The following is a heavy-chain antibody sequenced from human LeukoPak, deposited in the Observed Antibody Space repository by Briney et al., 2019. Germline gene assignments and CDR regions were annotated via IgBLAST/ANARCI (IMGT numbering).Heavy chain of an antibody. CDR1: GGSISSSSYY. CDR3: ARDGPSVYFDY. J-gene: IGHJ4*02. CDR2: IYTTGTT. Sequence: SETLSLTCTVSGGSISSSSYYWTWIRQPAGKGLEWIGRIYTTGTTNYNPSLKSRLTISLDTSKNQFSLHLSSVTAADTAVYYCARDGPSVYFDYWGQGTLVTVSS. V-gene: IGHV4-61*02.